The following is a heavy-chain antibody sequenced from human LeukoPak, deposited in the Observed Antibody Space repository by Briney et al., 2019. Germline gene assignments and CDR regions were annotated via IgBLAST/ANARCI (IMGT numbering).Heavy chain of an antibody. CDR2: IYYTGST. CDR3: ASLAVTEAESFDY. Sequence: SETLSLTCTVSGGSISSYYWGWVRQPPGKGLEWIGYIYYTGSTNYNPSLKSRVTISLDTSKSQFSLKLTSVTAADTAVYYCASLAVTEAESFDYWGQGTLVTVSS. D-gene: IGHD6-19*01. V-gene: IGHV4-59*01. J-gene: IGHJ4*02. CDR1: GGSISSYY.